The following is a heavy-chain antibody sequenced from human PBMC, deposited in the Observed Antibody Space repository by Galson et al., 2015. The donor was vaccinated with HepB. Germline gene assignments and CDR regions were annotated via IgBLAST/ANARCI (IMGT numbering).Heavy chain of an antibody. V-gene: IGHV3-23*01. J-gene: IGHJ4*02. CDR3: AKENRPRFVVRVELIPGYFDH. Sequence: SLRLSCAASGFTFSAYAMNWVRQAPGKGLEWVSGISGSGESTYYADSVKGRFTISRDNSKNTLYLQMNSLRADDTAVYYCAKENRPRFVVRVELIPGYFDHWGQGTLVTVSS. CDR2: ISGSGEST. CDR1: GFTFSAYA. D-gene: IGHD3-22*01.